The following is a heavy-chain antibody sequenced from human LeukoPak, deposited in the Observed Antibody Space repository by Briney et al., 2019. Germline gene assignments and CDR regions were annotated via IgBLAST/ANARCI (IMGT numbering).Heavy chain of an antibody. J-gene: IGHJ6*02. CDR1: GFTVSSNY. CDR3: ARVSTVGYYYYGMDV. V-gene: IGHV3-66*02. CDR2: IYSGGST. Sequence: PGGSLRLSCAASGFTVSSNYMSRVRQAPGKGLEWVSVIYSGGSTYYADSVKGRFTISRDNSKNTLYLQMNSLRAEDTAVYYCARVSTVGYYYYGMDVWGQGTTVTVSS. D-gene: IGHD4-23*01.